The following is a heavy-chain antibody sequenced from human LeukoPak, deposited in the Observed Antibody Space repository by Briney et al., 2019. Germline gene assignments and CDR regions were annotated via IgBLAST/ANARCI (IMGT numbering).Heavy chain of an antibody. CDR3: ARVRCSGGSCYGPNYYYYGMDV. V-gene: IGHV3-33*01. D-gene: IGHD2-15*01. CDR1: GFTFSSYG. Sequence: GGSLRLSCAASGFTFSSYGMHWVRQAPGKGLEWVAVIWYDGSNKYYADSVKGRFTISRDNSKNTLYLQMNSLRAEDTAVYYCARVRCSGGSCYGPNYYYYGMDVWGQGPTVTVSS. J-gene: IGHJ6*02. CDR2: IWYDGSNK.